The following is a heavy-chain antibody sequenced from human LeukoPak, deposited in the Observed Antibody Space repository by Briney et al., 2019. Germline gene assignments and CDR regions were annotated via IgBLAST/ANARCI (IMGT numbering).Heavy chain of an antibody. Sequence: PGGSLRLSCAASGFIFSNYGMNWVCQAPGKGLAWVAFLGHEGTNKYYAESVKGRFTISRDDSKNTLFLQMDSLRPEDTAVYYCAKDGHWTFDYWGQGTLVTVSS. CDR1: GFIFSNYG. CDR2: LGHEGTNK. D-gene: IGHD1-1*01. V-gene: IGHV3-30*02. CDR3: AKDGHWTFDY. J-gene: IGHJ4*02.